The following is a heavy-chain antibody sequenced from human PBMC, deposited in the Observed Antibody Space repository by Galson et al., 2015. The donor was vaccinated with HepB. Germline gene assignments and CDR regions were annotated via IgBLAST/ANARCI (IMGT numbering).Heavy chain of an antibody. D-gene: IGHD2-8*02. J-gene: IGHJ3*02. Sequence: PALVKPTQTLTLTCTFSGFSLSTSGMRVSWIRQPPGKALEWLARIDWDDDKFYSTSLKTRLTISKDTSKNQVVLTMTNMDPVDTATYYCARIRRGTGGDAFDIWGQGTMVTVSS. CDR2: IDWDDDK. V-gene: IGHV2-70*04. CDR1: GFSLSTSGMR. CDR3: ARIRRGTGGDAFDI.